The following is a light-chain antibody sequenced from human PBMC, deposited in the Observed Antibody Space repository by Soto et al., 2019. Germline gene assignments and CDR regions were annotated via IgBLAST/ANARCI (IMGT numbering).Light chain of an antibody. J-gene: IGLJ2*01. Sequence: QSALTQPASVSGSPGQSITVSCFGTSSDVGGYNYVSWYQQHPGKAPKLIIHDVSNRPSGVSNRFSGSKSGNTASLTISGLQAGDDAFYSCSSYVSSNTQVFGGGTKLTVL. V-gene: IGLV2-14*03. CDR2: DVS. CDR3: SSYVSSNTQV. CDR1: SSDVGGYNY.